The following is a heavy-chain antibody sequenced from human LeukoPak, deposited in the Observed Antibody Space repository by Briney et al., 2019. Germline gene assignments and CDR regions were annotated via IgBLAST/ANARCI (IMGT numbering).Heavy chain of an antibody. D-gene: IGHD5-12*01. CDR1: GFTFSHYW. V-gene: IGHV3-7*03. Sequence: PGGSLRLSCAASGFTFSHYWMTWVRQAPGKGLEWVANIKQDGSEKYYVDSLKGRFTISRDNGKNSLYLQINSLRADDTAIYYCARDSGRFYIDYWGQGTLVTVSS. CDR3: ARDSGRFYIDY. J-gene: IGHJ4*02. CDR2: IKQDGSEK.